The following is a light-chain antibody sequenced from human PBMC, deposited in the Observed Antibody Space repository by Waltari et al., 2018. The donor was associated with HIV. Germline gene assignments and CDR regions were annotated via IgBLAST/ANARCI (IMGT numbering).Light chain of an antibody. J-gene: IGKJ2*01. CDR1: QSVNANF. CDR3: HQYGNSPST. Sequence: ELVLTQSPGTLSLSPGERATLSCRASQSVNANFFAWYQQRPGQAPRLLIYGASTRARGIPDRFSGSGSGTDFTLTISRREPEDFAVYYCHQYGNSPSTFGQGTTLDIK. CDR2: GAS. V-gene: IGKV3-20*01.